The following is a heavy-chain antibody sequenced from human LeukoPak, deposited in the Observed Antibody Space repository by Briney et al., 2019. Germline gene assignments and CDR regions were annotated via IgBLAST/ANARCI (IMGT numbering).Heavy chain of an antibody. CDR1: GGSISSYY. CDR2: IYYSGST. CDR3: ARDNQEFRLRLGELSLWFDP. Sequence: SETLSLTCTVSGGSISSYYWSWIRQPPGKGLEWIGYIYYSGSTNYNPSLKSRVTISVDTSKNQFSLKLSSVTAADTAVYYCARDNQEFRLRLGELSLWFDPWGQGTLVTVSS. V-gene: IGHV4-59*01. J-gene: IGHJ5*02. D-gene: IGHD3-16*02.